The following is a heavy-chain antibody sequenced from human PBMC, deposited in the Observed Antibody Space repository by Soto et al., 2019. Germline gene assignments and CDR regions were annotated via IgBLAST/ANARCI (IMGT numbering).Heavy chain of an antibody. V-gene: IGHV3-74*01. Sequence: EVQLVESGGGLLQPGGSLRLSCAASGFTFSTYWMHWIRQVPGKGLEWVSRINSDASHTYYADSVKGRFTISRDNAKNTLHLAMNSLRAEDTAVYYCVRDGYCITTSFYGNWFDPWGQGTLVTVSS. J-gene: IGHJ5*02. CDR1: GFTFSTYW. D-gene: IGHD2-2*03. CDR2: INSDASHT. CDR3: VRDGYCITTSFYGNWFDP.